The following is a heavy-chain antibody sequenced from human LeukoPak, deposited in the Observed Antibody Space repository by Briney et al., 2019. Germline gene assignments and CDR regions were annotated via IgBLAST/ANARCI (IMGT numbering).Heavy chain of an antibody. Sequence: GGSLTLSCAASGFTFSSYAMSWIRQPPGKGLEWVSAISGSGGSKYYPDTVKGRFTISIDNSKNTLYLQMSSLRAEDTAVYYCARDYSSSLVLGWFDPCGQGTLVTVSS. D-gene: IGHD6-13*01. CDR2: ISGSGGSK. CDR3: ARDYSSSLVLGWFDP. CDR1: GFTFSSYA. V-gene: IGHV3-23*01. J-gene: IGHJ5*02.